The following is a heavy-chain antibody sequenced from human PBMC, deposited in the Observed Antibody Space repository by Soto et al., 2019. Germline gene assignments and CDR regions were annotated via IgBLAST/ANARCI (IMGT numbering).Heavy chain of an antibody. CDR2: ISWDGGST. CDR1: GFTFDDYT. Sequence: DVQLVESGGVVVQPGGSLRLSCAASGFTFDDYTMHWVRQAPGKGLEWVSLISWDGGSTYYADSVKGRFTISRDNSKNSLYLQMNSLRTEDTALYYCARDGYNNGHFDYWGQGTLVTVSS. V-gene: IGHV3-43*01. D-gene: IGHD4-4*01. J-gene: IGHJ4*02. CDR3: ARDGYNNGHFDY.